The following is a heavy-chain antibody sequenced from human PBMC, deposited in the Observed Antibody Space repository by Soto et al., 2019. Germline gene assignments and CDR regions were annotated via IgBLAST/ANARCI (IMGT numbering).Heavy chain of an antibody. Sequence: EASVKVSCKASGYTFTSYAIHWVRLAPGQRLERMGWINAGNGNTKYSQKFQGRVTITRDTSASTAYMELSSLRSEDTAVYYCARDQSYYDFWSGYYAYYYYGMDVWGQGTTVTVSS. CDR1: GYTFTSYA. V-gene: IGHV1-3*01. CDR3: ARDQSYYDFWSGYYAYYYYGMDV. D-gene: IGHD3-3*01. CDR2: INAGNGNT. J-gene: IGHJ6*02.